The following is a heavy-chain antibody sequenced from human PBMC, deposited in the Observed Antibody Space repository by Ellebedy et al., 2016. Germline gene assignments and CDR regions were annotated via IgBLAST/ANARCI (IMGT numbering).Heavy chain of an antibody. CDR2: ISDSGTST. V-gene: IGHV3-23*01. CDR3: VRGRQGTSSGWY. D-gene: IGHD6-19*01. CDR1: GFSFSSYG. J-gene: IGHJ4*02. Sequence: GGSLRLSCAASGFSFSSYGMSWVRQAPGKGLEWVSAISDSGTSTNYADSVKGRFTISRDNSENTLYLQMNSLRAEDTAVYYCVRGRQGTSSGWYWGQGALVTVSS.